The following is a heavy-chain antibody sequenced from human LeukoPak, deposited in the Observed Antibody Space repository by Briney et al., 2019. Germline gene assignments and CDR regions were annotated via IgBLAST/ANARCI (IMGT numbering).Heavy chain of an antibody. CDR2: ISVGGGDT. V-gene: IGHV3-23*01. CDR1: GFIFSSYV. J-gene: IGHJ4*02. CDR3: AKDLVKWELQSSGLNY. D-gene: IGHD1-26*01. Sequence: QPGGSLRLSCATSGFIFSSYVMGWVRQAPGKGLEWVSSISVGGGDTFASDSVKGRFTITRENSKNTLYLQMTGLRVEDTAVYYCAKDLVKWELQSSGLNYWGQGTLVTVSS.